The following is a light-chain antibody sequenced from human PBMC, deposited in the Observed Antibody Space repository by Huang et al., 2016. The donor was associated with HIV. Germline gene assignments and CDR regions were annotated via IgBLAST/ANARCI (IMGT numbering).Light chain of an antibody. J-gene: IGKJ1*01. CDR3: QKYNNVPRT. Sequence: DIQMTQSPSSLSASIGDRIPISCRASQGIGTYLAWYQHKPGKVPNLLIYAASTLQSGVPSRFSGSGSGTNFTLTIGSLQPEDVASYYCQKYNNVPRTFGHGTKVEIK. V-gene: IGKV1-27*01. CDR1: QGIGTY. CDR2: AAS.